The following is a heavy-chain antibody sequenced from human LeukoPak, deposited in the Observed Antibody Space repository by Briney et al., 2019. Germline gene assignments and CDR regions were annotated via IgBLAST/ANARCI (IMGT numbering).Heavy chain of an antibody. CDR1: GFSFETYA. D-gene: IGHD6-19*01. CDR2: ISSNGRIT. Sequence: PGGSLRLSCAASGFSFETYAMHWVRQAPGKGLEYVSAISSNGRITYYANSVKGRFTISRDNSKNILYLQMGSLRAEDTAVYHCARVSGWYWFDNWGQGTLVTVSS. CDR3: ARVSGWYWFDN. V-gene: IGHV3-64*01. J-gene: IGHJ4*02.